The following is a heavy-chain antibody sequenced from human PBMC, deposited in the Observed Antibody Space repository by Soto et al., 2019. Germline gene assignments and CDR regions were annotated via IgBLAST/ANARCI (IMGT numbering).Heavy chain of an antibody. CDR3: ARDSGIDAAGTIYYFDY. J-gene: IGHJ4*02. V-gene: IGHV4-59*01. Sequence: NPSETLSLTCTVSGGSISSYYWSWIRQPPGKGLEWIGYIYYSGSTNYNPSLKSRVTISVDTSKNQFSLKLSSVTAADTAVYYCARDSGIDAAGTIYYFDYWGQGNLVTVSS. CDR1: GGSISSYY. CDR2: IYYSGST. D-gene: IGHD6-13*01.